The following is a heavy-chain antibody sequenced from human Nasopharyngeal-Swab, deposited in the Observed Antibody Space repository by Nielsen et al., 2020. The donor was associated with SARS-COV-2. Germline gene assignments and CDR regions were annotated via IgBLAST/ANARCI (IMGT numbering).Heavy chain of an antibody. D-gene: IGHD6-19*01. V-gene: IGHV4-34*01. CDR2: INHSGST. Sequence: WIRQPPGKGLEWIGEINHSGSTNYNPSLKSRVTISVDTSKNQFSLKLSSVTAADTAVYYCARGSRSGINNYSSGWYFFDYWGQGALVTVSS. CDR3: ARGSRSGINNYSSGWYFFDY. J-gene: IGHJ4*02.